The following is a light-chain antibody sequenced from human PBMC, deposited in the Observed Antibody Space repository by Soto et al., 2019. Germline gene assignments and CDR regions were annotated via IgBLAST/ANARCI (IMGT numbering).Light chain of an antibody. CDR1: QGIGDT. CDR2: DTS. CDR3: QPYNNWPLT. V-gene: IGKV3-15*01. J-gene: IGKJ4*01. Sequence: VMRLSLATVSVSKGEGATLSCRASQGIGDTLAWYQHKPGQTPRLLIYDTSTRATGVPTRFSGSRSGAEFTLTINSLQSEDCAVYYCQPYNNWPLTFGGRTMVDI.